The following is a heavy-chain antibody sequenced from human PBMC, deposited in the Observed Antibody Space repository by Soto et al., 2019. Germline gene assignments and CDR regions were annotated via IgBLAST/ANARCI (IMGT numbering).Heavy chain of an antibody. J-gene: IGHJ5*02. CDR2: ISWDDDK. CDR3: APAFPRRTAGNSGCSFPPSFDP. V-gene: IGHV2-5*02. CDR1: GFSLTTSGAG. D-gene: IGHD2-15*01. Sequence: QITLKESGPTLLKPTQTLTLTCTYSGFSLTTSGAGVGWIRQPPGKPLQWLALISWDDDKHYSPALQSRLTITEDTSNTPVVMTMTDLGPADTDTYSCAPAFPRRTAGNSGCSFPPSFDPWGQGTLVTVSS.